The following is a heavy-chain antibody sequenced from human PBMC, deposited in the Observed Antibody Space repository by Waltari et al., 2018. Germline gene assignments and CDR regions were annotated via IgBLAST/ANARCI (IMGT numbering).Heavy chain of an antibody. CDR2: IIPILGIA. CDR1: GGTFSSYA. D-gene: IGHD5-18*01. CDR3: ARVPTYSYGQYFDY. Sequence: QVQLVQSGAEVKKPGSSVKVSCKASGGTFSSYAINWVRQAPGQGLEWMGGIIPILGIANYAQKFQGRVTITADESTSTAYMELSSLRSGDTAVYYCARVPTYSYGQYFDYWGQGTLVTVSS. J-gene: IGHJ4*02. V-gene: IGHV1-69*04.